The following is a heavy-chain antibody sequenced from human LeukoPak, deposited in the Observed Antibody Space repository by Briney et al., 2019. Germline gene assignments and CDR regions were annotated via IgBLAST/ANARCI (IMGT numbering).Heavy chain of an antibody. D-gene: IGHD3-9*01. J-gene: IGHJ4*02. CDR3: AKDLYYDLLMGTFDH. CDR1: GLIFRSYA. CDR2: ISGSGGAI. Sequence: PGGSLRLSCAASGLIFRSYAMSWVRQAPGKGLEWVPAISGSGGAIDYADSVKGRFTISRDNSKNTMDLQMNSLRAEDTAVYYCAKDLYYDLLMGTFDHWGQGALVTVSS. V-gene: IGHV3-23*01.